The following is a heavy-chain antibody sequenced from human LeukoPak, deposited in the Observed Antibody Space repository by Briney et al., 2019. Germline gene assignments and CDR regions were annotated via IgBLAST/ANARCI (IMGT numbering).Heavy chain of an antibody. CDR1: GFTFSSYS. Sequence: GGSLRLSCAASGFTFSSYSMNWVRQAPGKGLEWVSSISSSSSYIYYADSVKGRFTISRDNAKNSLYLQMNSLSAQDTAVYFCSRFPLYDGSFDYWGQGTLVTVSS. J-gene: IGHJ4*02. V-gene: IGHV3-21*01. CDR3: SRFPLYDGSFDY. D-gene: IGHD3-10*01. CDR2: ISSSSSYI.